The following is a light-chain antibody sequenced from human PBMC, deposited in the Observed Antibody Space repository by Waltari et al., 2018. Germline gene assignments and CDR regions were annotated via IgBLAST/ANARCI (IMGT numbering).Light chain of an antibody. CDR3: QQYYSTPQT. J-gene: IGKJ1*01. CDR2: WAS. V-gene: IGKV4-1*01. CDR1: QNILSNSNTKTY. Sequence: DIVMTQSPDSLAVSLGERATINCKSSQNILSNSNTKTYLSGYQQRPGHPPTLLIYWASIQQCGGPDRVSGSGSRTDFTLATSSLHAEDVAVYICQQYYSTPQTFCQGTKVEIK.